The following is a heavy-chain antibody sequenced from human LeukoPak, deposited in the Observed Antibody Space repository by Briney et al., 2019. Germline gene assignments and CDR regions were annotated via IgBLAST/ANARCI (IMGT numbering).Heavy chain of an antibody. Sequence: SETLSLTCTVSGGSISSSSYYWGWIRQPLGKGLEWIGSIYYSGSTYYNPSLKSRVTISVDTSKNQFSLKLSSVTAADTAVYYCARAPGGNYDILTGYSSRWFDPWGQGTLVTVSS. J-gene: IGHJ5*02. D-gene: IGHD3-9*01. CDR1: GGSISSSSYY. CDR2: IYYSGST. V-gene: IGHV4-39*07. CDR3: ARAPGGNYDILTGYSSRWFDP.